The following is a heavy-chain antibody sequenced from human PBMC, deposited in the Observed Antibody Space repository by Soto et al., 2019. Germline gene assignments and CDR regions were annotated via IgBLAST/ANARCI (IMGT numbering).Heavy chain of an antibody. CDR3: VKDFGYYYDYAFDV. CDR2: ISWDSAII. V-gene: IGHV3-9*01. CDR1: RFTFDDYA. D-gene: IGHD3-22*01. Sequence: GGSLRLSCAASRFTFDDYALHWVRQAPGKGLEWVSGISWDSAIISYADSVKGRFSISRDNAKKYVYLQMDSLRPEDTALYYCVKDFGYYYDYAFDVWGQGTMVTVSS. J-gene: IGHJ3*01.